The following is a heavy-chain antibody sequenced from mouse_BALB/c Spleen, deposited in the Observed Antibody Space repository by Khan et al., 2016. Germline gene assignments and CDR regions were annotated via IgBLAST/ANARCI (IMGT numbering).Heavy chain of an antibody. Sequence: EVELVESGPGLVKPSQSLSLTCSVTGYSITSGYYWNWIRQFPGNTLEWMGYISYDGSNNYNPSLKHRISITRDTSKNQFFLKLNSVTTEDTATYYCSRGWFPPDCWGQGTTLTVSS. J-gene: IGHJ2*01. CDR3: SRGWFPPDC. CDR1: GYSITSGYY. V-gene: IGHV3-6*02. CDR2: ISYDGSN. D-gene: IGHD1-1*02.